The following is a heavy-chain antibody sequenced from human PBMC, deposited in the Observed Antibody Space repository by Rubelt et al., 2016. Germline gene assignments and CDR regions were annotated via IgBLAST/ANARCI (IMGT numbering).Heavy chain of an antibody. D-gene: IGHD2-21*02. CDR2: IYWDDDK. Sequence: QITLRESGPTRVKPTQTLTLTCTFSGFSLTARPVGVAWVRQPPGRALEFLVVIYWDDDKRYSPSLKNRLTVTKDTSKNQVILTMTIMDPAESATDYGAHRRNSDGAWNGGDVYYWGQGILVTVVS. J-gene: IGHJ4*02. CDR3: AHRRNSDGAWNGGDVYY. CDR1: GFSLTARPVG. V-gene: IGHV2-5*02.